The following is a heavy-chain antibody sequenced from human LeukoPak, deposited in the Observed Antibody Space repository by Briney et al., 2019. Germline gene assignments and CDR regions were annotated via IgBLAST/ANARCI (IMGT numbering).Heavy chain of an antibody. V-gene: IGHV3-43*02. Sequence: GGSLRLSCAASGFTFDDYAMHWVRQAPGKGVEWVSLISGDCGSTYYADSVKGRFTISRDNSKNSLYLQMNSLRTEDTALYYCAKDRRGGDLVFDYWGQGTLVTVSS. D-gene: IGHD2-21*02. CDR1: GFTFDDYA. CDR3: AKDRRGGDLVFDY. J-gene: IGHJ4*02. CDR2: ISGDCGST.